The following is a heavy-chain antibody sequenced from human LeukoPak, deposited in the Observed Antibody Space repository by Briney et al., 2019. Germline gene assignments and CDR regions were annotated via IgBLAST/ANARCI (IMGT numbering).Heavy chain of an antibody. D-gene: IGHD3-10*01. J-gene: IGHJ4*02. CDR2: IRYDGSNK. V-gene: IGHV3-30*02. CDR3: ARGGLLWFGELLRNYFDY. CDR1: GFTFSCYG. Sequence: PGGSLRLSCAASGFTFSCYGMHWVRQAPGKGLEWVAFIRYDGSNKYYADSVKGRFTISRDNSKNTLYLQMNSLRAEDTAVYYCARGGLLWFGELLRNYFDYWGQGTLVTVSS.